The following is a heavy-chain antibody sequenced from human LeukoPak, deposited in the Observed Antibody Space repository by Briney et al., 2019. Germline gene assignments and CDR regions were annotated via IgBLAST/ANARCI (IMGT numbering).Heavy chain of an antibody. CDR2: INHSGST. CDR3: ARVKWELIVGRSKEFDY. CDR1: GGSFSGYY. D-gene: IGHD1-26*01. J-gene: IGHJ4*02. V-gene: IGHV4-34*01. Sequence: PSETLSLTCAVYGGSFSGYYWSWIRQPPGKGLEWIGEINHSGSTNYNPSLKSRVTISVDTSKNQFSLKLSSVTAADTAVYYCARVKWELIVGRSKEFDYWGQGTLVTVSS.